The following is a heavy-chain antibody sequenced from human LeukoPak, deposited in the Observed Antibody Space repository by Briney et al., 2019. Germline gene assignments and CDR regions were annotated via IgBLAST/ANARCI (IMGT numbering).Heavy chain of an antibody. J-gene: IGHJ4*02. Sequence: PSETLSLTCAVYGGSFSGYYWSWIRQPPGKGLEWIGEINHSGSTNYNPSLKSRVTISVDTSKNQFSLKLSSVTAADTAVYYCARGTTVTTSLKLKYWGQGTLVTVSS. V-gene: IGHV4-34*01. CDR3: ARGTTVTTSLKLKY. CDR1: GGSFSGYY. D-gene: IGHD4-17*01. CDR2: INHSGST.